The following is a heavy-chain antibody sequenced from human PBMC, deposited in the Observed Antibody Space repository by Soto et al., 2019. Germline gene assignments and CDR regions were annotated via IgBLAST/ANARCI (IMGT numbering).Heavy chain of an antibody. CDR3: ARDVAAAADWFDP. Sequence: VQLGQTGAGVKKAGVPVEVPCQAFGGTLNSQTNRLVAQAPGPRAEWMGRIIPILGIANYAQKFQGRATITADKSTSTAYMELSSLRSEDTAVYYCARDVAAAADWFDPWGQGTLVTVSS. CDR2: IIPILGIA. CDR1: GGTLNSQT. V-gene: IGHV1-69*08. J-gene: IGHJ5*02. D-gene: IGHD6-13*01.